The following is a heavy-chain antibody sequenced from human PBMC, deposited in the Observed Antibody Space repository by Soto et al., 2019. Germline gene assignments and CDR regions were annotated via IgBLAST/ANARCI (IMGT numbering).Heavy chain of an antibody. CDR3: ARVGMDDALSSGSQL. CDR2: IIPIFGTA. Sequence: SVKVSCKASGGTFSSYAISWVRQAPGQGLEWMGGIIPIFGTANYAQKFQGRVTITADESTSTAYMELSSLRSEETAVYYCARVGMDDALSSGSQLWGQGTLVTVSS. CDR1: GGTFSSYA. D-gene: IGHD1-26*01. J-gene: IGHJ1*01. V-gene: IGHV1-69*13.